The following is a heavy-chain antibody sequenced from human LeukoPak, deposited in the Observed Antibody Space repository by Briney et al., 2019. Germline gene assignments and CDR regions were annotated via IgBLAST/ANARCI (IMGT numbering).Heavy chain of an antibody. CDR1: GFTFSSYW. V-gene: IGHV3-74*01. D-gene: IGHD3-22*01. J-gene: IGHJ4*02. CDR3: ARGSYYYDSSGYSPGAY. CDR2: IKSDGSST. Sequence: PGGSLSLSCAASGFTFSSYWMHWVRQAPGKGLVWVSRIKSDGSSTSYADSVKGRFTISRDNAKNTLYLQMNSLRAEDTAVYYCARGSYYYDSSGYSPGAYWGQGTLVTVSS.